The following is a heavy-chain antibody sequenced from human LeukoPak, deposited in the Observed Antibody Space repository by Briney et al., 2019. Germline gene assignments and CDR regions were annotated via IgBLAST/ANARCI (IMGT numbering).Heavy chain of an antibody. J-gene: IGHJ4*02. CDR1: GYTFTSYD. CDR2: MNPNSGNT. V-gene: IGHV1-8*01. D-gene: IGHD1-20*01. CDR3: AGDLGNNWNGRRELDY. Sequence: ASVKVSCKASGYTFTSYDINWVRQATGQGLEWMGWMNPNSGNTGYAHKFQGRVTMTRNTSISTAYMELSSLRSEDTAVYYCAGDLGNNWNGRRELDYWGQGTLVTVSS.